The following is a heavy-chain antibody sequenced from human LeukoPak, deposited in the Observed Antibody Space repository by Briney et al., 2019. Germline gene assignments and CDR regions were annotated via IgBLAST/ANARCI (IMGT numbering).Heavy chain of an antibody. CDR2: ISRSGGRT. CDR1: GFTFSDYA. V-gene: IGHV3-23*01. Sequence: GGSLRLSCAASGFTFSDYAISWVRQAPGKGLEWVSGISRSGGRTYYVDSVKGRFTISRDNSKNTLYLQMNSLRAEDTAVYYCAKGASGSYHTPYDYWGQGTLVTVSS. D-gene: IGHD1-26*01. CDR3: AKGASGSYHTPYDY. J-gene: IGHJ4*02.